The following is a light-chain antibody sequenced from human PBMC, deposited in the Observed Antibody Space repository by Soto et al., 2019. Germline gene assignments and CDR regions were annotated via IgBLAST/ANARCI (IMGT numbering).Light chain of an antibody. CDR1: SSDFGRYNL. J-gene: IGLJ1*01. CDR3: CSYAGSSTYV. Sequence: QSVLTQPASVSGSPGQSITISCTGTSSDFGRYNLVSWYQQHPGKAPKLMIYEVSKRPSGVSNRFSGSKSGNTASLTISGLQAEDEADYYCCSYAGSSTYVFGTGTKLTVL. V-gene: IGLV2-23*02. CDR2: EVS.